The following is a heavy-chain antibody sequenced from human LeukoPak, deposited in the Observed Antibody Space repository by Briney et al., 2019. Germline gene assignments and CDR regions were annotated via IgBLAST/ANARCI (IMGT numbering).Heavy chain of an antibody. CDR3: ASTAIQRDY. V-gene: IGHV4-30-2*01. CDR1: GGSISSGGYS. CDR2: IYHSGGT. J-gene: IGHJ4*02. Sequence: PSQTLSLTCAVPGGSISSGGYSWSWIRQPPGKGLEWIGYIYHSGGTYYNPSLKSRVTISVDRSKNQFSLKLSSVTAADTAVYYCASTAIQRDYWGQGTLVTVSS. D-gene: IGHD5-18*01.